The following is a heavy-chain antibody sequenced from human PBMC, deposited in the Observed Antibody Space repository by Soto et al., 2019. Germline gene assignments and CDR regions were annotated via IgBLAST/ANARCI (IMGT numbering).Heavy chain of an antibody. D-gene: IGHD2-21*02. CDR3: ARVGDTYCGGDFWGYGMDV. Sequence: QVQLQESGPGLVKPSETLSLTCTVSGGSISSYYWSWIRQPAGKGLEWIGRIYTSGSTKYSPSLKSRVTMSVDTSKNQFALTVSSVTGVDRAVYYCARVGDTYCGGDFWGYGMDVWGQGTTVTVSS. CDR1: GGSISSYY. J-gene: IGHJ6*02. V-gene: IGHV4-4*07. CDR2: IYTSGST.